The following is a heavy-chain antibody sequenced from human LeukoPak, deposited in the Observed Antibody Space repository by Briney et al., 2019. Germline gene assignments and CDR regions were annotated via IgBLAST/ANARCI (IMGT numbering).Heavy chain of an antibody. CDR1: SGSISSTSYY. CDR3: ARLAPGDIWFGEFQFDP. Sequence: SETLSLTCTVSSGSISSTSYYWGWIRQPPGKGLEWIGGIIYSGNTYYNPSLKSRVTISVDTTKNQFSLKLSSVTAADTAVYYCARLAPGDIWFGEFQFDPWGQGTLVTVSS. J-gene: IGHJ5*02. V-gene: IGHV4-39*01. D-gene: IGHD3-10*01. CDR2: IIYSGNT.